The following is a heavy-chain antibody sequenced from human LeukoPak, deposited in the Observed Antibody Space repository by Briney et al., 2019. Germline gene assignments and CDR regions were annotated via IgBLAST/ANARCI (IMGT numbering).Heavy chain of an antibody. Sequence: VASVKVSCKASGYTFTSYGISWVRRAPGQGLEWMGWISAYHGNTNYAQKLQGRVTMTTDTSTSTAYMELRSLRSDDTAVYYCARDSLLMVYAIDYWGQGTLVTVSS. J-gene: IGHJ4*02. V-gene: IGHV1-18*01. CDR3: ARDSLLMVYAIDY. CDR1: GYTFTSYG. D-gene: IGHD2-8*01. CDR2: ISAYHGNT.